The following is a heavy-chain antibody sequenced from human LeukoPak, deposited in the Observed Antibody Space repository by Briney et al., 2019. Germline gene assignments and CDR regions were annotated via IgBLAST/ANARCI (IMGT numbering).Heavy chain of an antibody. J-gene: IGHJ4*02. Sequence: ASVKVSCKASGYTFTAYYIHWVRQAPGQGLEWMGWINPNSGDTNYAQKFWDRVTMARDTSVTAAYMELSSLGSDDTAVYYCARDRESYTSGSYFIWGQGSLITVSS. CDR2: INPNSGDT. CDR3: ARDRESYTSGSYFI. V-gene: IGHV1-2*02. CDR1: GYTFTAYY. D-gene: IGHD3-10*01.